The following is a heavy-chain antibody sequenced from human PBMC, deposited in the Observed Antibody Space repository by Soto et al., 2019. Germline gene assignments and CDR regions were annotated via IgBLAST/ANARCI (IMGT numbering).Heavy chain of an antibody. V-gene: IGHV1-69*01. Sequence: QVQLVQSGAEVKKPGSSVKVSCKASGGTFSSYAISWVRQAPGQGLEWMGGIIPIFGTANYAQKFQGRVTITADESTSTAYMELSSLRSEDTAVYYCATRSDLCRSTSCYAAEPGAGTWSYWGQGTLVTVSS. CDR3: ATRSDLCRSTSCYAAEPGAGTWSY. D-gene: IGHD2-2*01. CDR2: IIPIFGTA. CDR1: GGTFSSYA. J-gene: IGHJ4*02.